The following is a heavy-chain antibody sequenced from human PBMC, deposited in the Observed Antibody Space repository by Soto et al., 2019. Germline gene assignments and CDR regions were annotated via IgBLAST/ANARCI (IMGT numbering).Heavy chain of an antibody. V-gene: IGHV3-30*18. Sequence: PGGSLRLSCAASGFTFSGYGMHWVRQAPGKGLEWVAVISYDGSNKYYADSVKGRFTISRDNSKNTLYLQMNSLRAEDTAVYYCAKVRLNYYDSSGVDYWGQGTLVTVSS. CDR2: ISYDGSNK. CDR1: GFTFSGYG. CDR3: AKVRLNYYDSSGVDY. D-gene: IGHD3-22*01. J-gene: IGHJ4*02.